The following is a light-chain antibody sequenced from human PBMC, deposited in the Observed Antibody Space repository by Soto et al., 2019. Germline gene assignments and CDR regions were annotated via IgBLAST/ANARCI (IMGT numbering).Light chain of an antibody. V-gene: IGKV3-15*01. J-gene: IGKJ1*01. CDR1: QSTSNN. CDR2: GAS. Sequence: EIVKTQSPGTLSVSPGEIATLSCRASQSTSNNLAWYQQKPGQAPRLLILGASTRATGIPGRFSGSGSGTEFTLTISSLQSEDFAVYYCHQYSKWPPTFGQGTKVEIK. CDR3: HQYSKWPPT.